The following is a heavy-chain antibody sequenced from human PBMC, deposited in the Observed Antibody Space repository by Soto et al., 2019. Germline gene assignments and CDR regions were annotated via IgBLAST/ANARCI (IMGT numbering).Heavy chain of an antibody. D-gene: IGHD2-8*01. Sequence: QVQLQESGPGLVKPSQTLSLTCTVSGGSISSGGYYWSGIRQHPGKGLEWIGYIYYSGTTYYNPSLKSLVTISLDTSKNQFSVKLSSVTAADTAVDCCARRVCPWGQGTLVTVSS. V-gene: IGHV4-31*01. CDR2: IYYSGTT. CDR3: ARRVCP. J-gene: IGHJ5*02. CDR1: GGSISSGGYY.